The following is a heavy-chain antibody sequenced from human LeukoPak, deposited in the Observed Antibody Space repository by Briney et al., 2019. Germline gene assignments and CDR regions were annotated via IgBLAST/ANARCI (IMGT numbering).Heavy chain of an antibody. J-gene: IGHJ2*01. CDR1: GLTFGTYG. CDR2: ITGSSTWT. Sequence: GGSLRLSCEASGLTFGTYGMTWVRQAPGKGLEWVSGITGSSTWTYYADSVRGRFTISRDKSKSTLHLQMNSLTADDTAIYFCARELVSLGTGYFDLWGRGTLVTVSS. D-gene: IGHD7-27*01. V-gene: IGHV3-23*01. CDR3: ARELVSLGTGYFDL.